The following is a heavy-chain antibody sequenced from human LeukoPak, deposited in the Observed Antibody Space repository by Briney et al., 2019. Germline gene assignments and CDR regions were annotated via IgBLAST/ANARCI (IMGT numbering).Heavy chain of an antibody. CDR3: AREDYYDSSGYSLGAFDI. J-gene: IGHJ3*02. CDR1: GGSFSGYY. V-gene: IGHV4-34*01. CDR2: INHSGST. Sequence: SETLSPTCAVYGGSFSGYYWSWIRQPPGKGLEWIGEINHSGSTNYNPSLKSRVTISVDTSKNQFSLKLSSVTAADTAVYYCAREDYYDSSGYSLGAFDIWGQGTMVTVSS. D-gene: IGHD3-22*01.